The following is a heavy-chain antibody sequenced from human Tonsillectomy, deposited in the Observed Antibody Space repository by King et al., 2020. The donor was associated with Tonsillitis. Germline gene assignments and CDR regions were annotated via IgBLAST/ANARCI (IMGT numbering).Heavy chain of an antibody. CDR3: ARDYGDYYYYYMDV. CDR1: GGSFSGYY. Sequence: VQLQQWGAGLLKPSETLSLTCAVYGGSFSGYYWSWIRQPPGKGLEGIGQINHSGSTNYNPDLKSRVTITVDTSKNQFSLKLSSVTAATTAVYYCARDYGDYYYYYMDVWGKGTTVTVSS. CDR2: INHSGST. J-gene: IGHJ6*03. D-gene: IGHD4-17*01. V-gene: IGHV4-34*01.